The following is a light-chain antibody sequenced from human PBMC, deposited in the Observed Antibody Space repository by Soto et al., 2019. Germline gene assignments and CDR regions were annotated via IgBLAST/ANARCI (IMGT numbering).Light chain of an antibody. J-gene: IGKJ1*01. CDR3: QQYNTYRA. CDR1: QSVSSN. Sequence: EIVLRQSPGTLSLSPGERATLSCRASQSVSSNLAWYQQKPGQAPRLLIYGASTRATGIPARFSGSGSGTEFTLTISSLQPDDFATYYCQQYNTYRAFGQGTKVDIK. CDR2: GAS. V-gene: IGKV3-15*01.